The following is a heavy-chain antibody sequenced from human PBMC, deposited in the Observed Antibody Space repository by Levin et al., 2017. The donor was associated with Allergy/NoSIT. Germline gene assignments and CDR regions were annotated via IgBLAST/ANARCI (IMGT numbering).Heavy chain of an antibody. V-gene: IGHV3-9*01. J-gene: IGHJ4*02. Sequence: LSLTCAASGFTFDDYAMHWVRQAPGKGLEWVSSISWNSGSIGYADSVKGRFTISRDNAKNSLFLQMNSLRAEDTALYYCAKDKSYSYGSVGLDYWGQGTLVTVSS. CDR3: AKDKSYSYGSVGLDY. CDR2: ISWNSGSI. CDR1: GFTFDDYA. D-gene: IGHD2-15*01.